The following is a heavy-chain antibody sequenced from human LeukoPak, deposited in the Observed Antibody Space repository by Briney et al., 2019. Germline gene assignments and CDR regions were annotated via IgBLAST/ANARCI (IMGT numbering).Heavy chain of an antibody. CDR1: GFDFRGSF. V-gene: IGHV3-11*04. J-gene: IGHJ4*02. Sequence: PGGSLRLSCEASGFDFRGSFMSWIRQAPGKGLEWVSYISTTGSTTFDADSVKGRFTISRDNAKNSVYLQMNRLSVEDTGVYYCAREGVTGAFFVWGQGALVTVSS. CDR2: ISTTGSTT. D-gene: IGHD2-21*02. CDR3: AREGVTGAFFV.